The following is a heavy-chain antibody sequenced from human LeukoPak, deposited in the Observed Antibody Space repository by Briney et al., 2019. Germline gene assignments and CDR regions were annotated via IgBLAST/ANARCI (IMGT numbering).Heavy chain of an antibody. CDR3: ATVISSWYFDY. D-gene: IGHD6-13*01. CDR1: GFTFSQFG. CDR2: ISGSGGNT. Sequence: GGSLRLSCAASGFTFSQFGMSWVRQAPEKGLEWVSGISGSGGNTEYAESVQGRFTISRDNSKNTLYLQVNSLRAEDTAVYYCATVISSWYFDYWGQGNLVTVSS. V-gene: IGHV3-23*01. J-gene: IGHJ4*02.